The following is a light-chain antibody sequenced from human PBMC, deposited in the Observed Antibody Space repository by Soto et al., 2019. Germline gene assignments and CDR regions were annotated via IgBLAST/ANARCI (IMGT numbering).Light chain of an antibody. CDR2: AAS. Sequence: DIQMTQSPSSLSASVGDRLTITCRASQGINTYLNWYQQKQGKAPKLLIYAASTLQSGVPSRFSGSGSETDFTLTISSLQPEDFATYSCQQNYSATWTFGQGTKVEIK. CDR3: QQNYSATWT. J-gene: IGKJ1*01. V-gene: IGKV1-39*01. CDR1: QGINTY.